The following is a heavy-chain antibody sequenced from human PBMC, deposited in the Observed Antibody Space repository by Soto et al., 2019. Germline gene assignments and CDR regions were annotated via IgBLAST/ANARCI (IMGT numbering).Heavy chain of an antibody. J-gene: IGHJ4*02. CDR1: GFTFSSYG. Sequence: LRLSCAASGFTFSSYGMHWVRQAPGKGLEWVAVIWYDGSNKYYADSVKGRFTISRDNSKNTLYLQMNSLRAEDTAVYYCARVRYDIVGVTTPLDYWGQGTLVTVSS. V-gene: IGHV3-33*01. CDR2: IWYDGSNK. D-gene: IGHD1-26*01. CDR3: ARVRYDIVGVTTPLDY.